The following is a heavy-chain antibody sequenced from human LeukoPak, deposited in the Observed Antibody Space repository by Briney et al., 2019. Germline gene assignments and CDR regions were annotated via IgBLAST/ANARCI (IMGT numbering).Heavy chain of an antibody. CDR1: GGSFSGYY. V-gene: IGHV4-34*01. D-gene: IGHD1-26*01. CDR3: ARDCGSYHTGWFDP. Sequence: PSETLSLTCAVYGGSFSGYYWSWIRQPPGKGLEWIGEINHSGSTNYNPSLKSRVTISVDTSKNQFSLKLSSVTAADTAVYYCARDCGSYHTGWFDPWGQGTLVTVSS. J-gene: IGHJ5*02. CDR2: INHSGST.